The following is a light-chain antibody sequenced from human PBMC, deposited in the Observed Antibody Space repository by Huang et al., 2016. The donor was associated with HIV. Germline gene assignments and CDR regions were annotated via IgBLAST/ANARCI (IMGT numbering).Light chain of an antibody. V-gene: IGKV3-15*01. CDR3: HQFSTWPPV. CDR2: DTS. J-gene: IGKJ3*01. CDR1: QSVRSN. Sequence: ATLSCRASQSVRSNLAWYQKKPGQAPSLLIYDTSTMATGIPARFSGSGSGTEFTLTISSLQSEDFAIYYCHQFSTWPPVFGPGTKVDIK.